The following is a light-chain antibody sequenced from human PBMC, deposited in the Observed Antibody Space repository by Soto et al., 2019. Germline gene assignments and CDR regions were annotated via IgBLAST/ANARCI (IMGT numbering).Light chain of an antibody. Sequence: DIQMTQSPSTLSASVGDRVTITCRASQSISSWLAWYQQKPGKAPKLLIYKASSLESGVPSRFSGSGSGTEFTLTISSLQPDDFATYCCQQYNSYSPQATFGQGTKVEIK. J-gene: IGKJ1*01. CDR1: QSISSW. CDR2: KAS. CDR3: QQYNSYSPQAT. V-gene: IGKV1-5*03.